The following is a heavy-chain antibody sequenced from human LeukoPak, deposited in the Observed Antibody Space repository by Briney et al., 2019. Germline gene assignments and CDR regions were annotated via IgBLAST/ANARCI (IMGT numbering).Heavy chain of an antibody. CDR2: ISSSSSYI. V-gene: IGHV3-21*01. J-gene: IGHJ4*02. D-gene: IGHD6-13*01. CDR3: ASNPPAAESY. Sequence: PGGSLRLSCAASGFTFNSYSMNWVRQAPGKGLEWVSSISSSSSYIYYADSVKGRFTISRDNAKNSLYLQMNSLRAEDTAVYYCASNPPAAESYWGQGTLVTVSS. CDR1: GFTFNSYS.